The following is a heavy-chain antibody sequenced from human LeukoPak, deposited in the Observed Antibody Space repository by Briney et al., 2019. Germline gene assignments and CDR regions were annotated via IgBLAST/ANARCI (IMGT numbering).Heavy chain of an antibody. CDR1: GYTFTSYY. J-gene: IGHJ4*02. Sequence: ASVKVSCKASGYTFTSYYMHWVRQAPGQGLEWMGIINPSGGSTNYAQKFQGRVTITADKSTSTAYMELSSLRSEDTAVYYCARGVWLRKRDLVGLNYFDYWGQGTLVTVSS. CDR3: ARGVWLRKRDLVGLNYFDY. D-gene: IGHD5-12*01. V-gene: IGHV1-46*01. CDR2: INPSGGST.